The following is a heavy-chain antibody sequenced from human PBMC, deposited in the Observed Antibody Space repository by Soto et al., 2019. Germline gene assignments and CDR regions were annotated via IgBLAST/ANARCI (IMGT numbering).Heavy chain of an antibody. Sequence: QVQLQESGPGLVKPSETLSLTCTVSGGSISSYYWSWIRQPAGTGLEWIGRIYTSGSTNYNPSLKSRVTMSVDTSKNQFSLKLSSVTAADTAVYYCARDRPAMATNWFDPWGQGTLVTVSS. V-gene: IGHV4-4*07. CDR3: ARDRPAMATNWFDP. CDR2: IYTSGST. CDR1: GGSISSYY. D-gene: IGHD5-18*01. J-gene: IGHJ5*02.